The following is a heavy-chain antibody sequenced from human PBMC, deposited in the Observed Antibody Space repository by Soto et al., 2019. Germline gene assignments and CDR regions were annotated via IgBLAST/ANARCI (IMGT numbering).Heavy chain of an antibody. Sequence: GGSMRLSSAASGFTFSNAWLSWVRQAQGKVLEWVGRIKSKTDGGTKDYAATVKGRLTISRDDSKNTLYLQMNSLKTEDTAVYYCTTYSWYSDFWRGFGMEVWGQGTTVTVS. V-gene: IGHV3-15*01. CDR2: IKSKTDGGTK. CDR3: TTYSWYSDFWRGFGMEV. J-gene: IGHJ6*02. CDR1: GFTFSNAW. D-gene: IGHD3-3*01.